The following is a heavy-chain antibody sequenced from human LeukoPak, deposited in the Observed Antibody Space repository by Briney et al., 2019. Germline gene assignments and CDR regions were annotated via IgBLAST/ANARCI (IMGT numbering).Heavy chain of an antibody. D-gene: IGHD2-15*01. V-gene: IGHV3-30*04. Sequence: PGRSLRLSCAASGFTFSSYAMHWVRPAPGKGLEWVAVISYDGSNKYYADSVKGRFTISRDNSKNTLYLQMNSLRAEDTAVYYCATDYCSGGSCLSRQYYYYGMDVWGQGTTVTVSS. CDR3: ATDYCSGGSCLSRQYYYYGMDV. CDR1: GFTFSSYA. J-gene: IGHJ6*02. CDR2: ISYDGSNK.